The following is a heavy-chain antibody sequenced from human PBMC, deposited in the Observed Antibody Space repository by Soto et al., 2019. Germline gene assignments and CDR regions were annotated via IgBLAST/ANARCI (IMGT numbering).Heavy chain of an antibody. CDR3: ARVGDFDTFDY. CDR1: GGSISSSNL. D-gene: IGHD1-26*01. CDR2: IYHSGST. J-gene: IGHJ4*02. Sequence: PSETLSLTCAVSGGSISSSNLWSCVRQPPGKGLEWIGEIYHSGSTNYNPSLKSRVTVSVDNSKNQFSLKLTSVTAADTAVYYCARVGDFDTFDYWGQGTLVTVYS. V-gene: IGHV4-4*02.